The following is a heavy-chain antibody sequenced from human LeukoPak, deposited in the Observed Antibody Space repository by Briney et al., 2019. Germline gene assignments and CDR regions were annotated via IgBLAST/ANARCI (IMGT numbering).Heavy chain of an antibody. CDR2: MNPNSGNT. J-gene: IGHJ4*02. Sequence: GASVKVSCKASGYTFTSYDINWVRQATGQGLEWMGWMNPNSGNTGYAQKFQGRVTMTRNTSISTAYMELSSLRSEDTAVYYCASHSSGYYFRFDYWGQGTLVTVSS. CDR3: ASHSSGYYFRFDY. CDR1: GYTFTSYD. V-gene: IGHV1-8*01. D-gene: IGHD3-22*01.